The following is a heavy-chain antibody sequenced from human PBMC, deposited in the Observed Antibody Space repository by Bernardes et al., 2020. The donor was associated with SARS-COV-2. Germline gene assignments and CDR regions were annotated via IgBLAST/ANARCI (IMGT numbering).Heavy chain of an antibody. D-gene: IGHD3-10*01. V-gene: IGHV1-24*01. CDR2: FDPEDGET. J-gene: IGHJ4*02. Sequence: ASVKVSCKVSGYSLSDLSMHWVRQAPGKGLEWMGGFDPEDGETIYAREFQDRVAMTDDTSTDTAYMEVSSLTSEDTAIYYCATMLRGIIIPRFDHWGQGTLVTVSS. CDR1: GYSLSDLS. CDR3: ATMLRGIIIPRFDH.